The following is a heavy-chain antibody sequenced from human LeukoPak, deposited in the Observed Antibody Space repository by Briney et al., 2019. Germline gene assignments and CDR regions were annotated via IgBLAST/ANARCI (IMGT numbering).Heavy chain of an antibody. J-gene: IGHJ4*02. CDR2: INHSGST. D-gene: IGHD3-10*01. Sequence: SETPSLTCAVYGGSFSGYYWSWIRQPPGKGLEWIGEINHSGSTNYNPSLKSRVTISVDTSKNQFSLKLSSVTAADTAVYYCARGQFYSGSYYNARTPFDYWGQGTLVTVSS. CDR3: ARGQFYSGSYYNARTPFDY. V-gene: IGHV4-34*01. CDR1: GGSFSGYY.